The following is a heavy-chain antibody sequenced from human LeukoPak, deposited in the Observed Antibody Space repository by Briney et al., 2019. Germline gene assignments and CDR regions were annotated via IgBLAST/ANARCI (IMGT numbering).Heavy chain of an antibody. CDR3: AKGEHDFWSGYYSFDY. Sequence: GGSLRLSCAASGFTFSSYGMHWVRQAPGKGLEWVAFIRYDGSNKYYADSVKGRFTISRDNSKNTLYLQMNSLRAEDTAVYYCAKGEHDFWSGYYSFDYWGQGTLVTVSS. CDR2: IRYDGSNK. CDR1: GFTFSSYG. V-gene: IGHV3-30*02. D-gene: IGHD3-3*01. J-gene: IGHJ4*02.